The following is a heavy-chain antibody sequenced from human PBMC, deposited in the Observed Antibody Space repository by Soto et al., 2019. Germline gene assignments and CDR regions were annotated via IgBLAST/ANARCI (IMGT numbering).Heavy chain of an antibody. V-gene: IGHV4-4*02. D-gene: IGHD3-22*01. CDR3: ARPRGYYVDY. CDR2: IYHSGTT. CDR1: GGSIRSGNW. J-gene: IGHJ4*02. Sequence: QVQLQESGPGLVEPSGTLSLTCAVSGGSIRSGNWWSWVRQPPGKGLEWIGEIYHSGTTNYNPSRKSRGTLSVDKSKNQFSLKLTSVTAADTAVYYCARPRGYYVDYWGQGTLVTVSS.